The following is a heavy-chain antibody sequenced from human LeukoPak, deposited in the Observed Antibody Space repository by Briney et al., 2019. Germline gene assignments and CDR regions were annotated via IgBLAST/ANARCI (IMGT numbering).Heavy chain of an antibody. Sequence: SETLSLTCTVSGVSISGSSYYWSWIRQPAGTGLEWIGRFYPSGSTNYNPSLKSRVTISVDTSKNQFSLKMSSVTAADTAVYYCARAIWFGEGHDYWGQGTLVTVSS. CDR2: FYPSGST. V-gene: IGHV4-61*02. CDR1: GVSISGSSYY. J-gene: IGHJ4*02. CDR3: ARAIWFGEGHDY. D-gene: IGHD3-10*01.